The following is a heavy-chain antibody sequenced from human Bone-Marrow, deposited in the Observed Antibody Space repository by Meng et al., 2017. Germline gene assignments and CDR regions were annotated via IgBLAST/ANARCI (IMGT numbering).Heavy chain of an antibody. D-gene: IGHD3-10*01. V-gene: IGHV1-18*01. Sequence: ASVKVSCKASGYTFTSYGISWVRQAPGQGLEWMGWISAYNGNTNYAQKLQGRVTMTTDTSTSAAYMELRSLRSDDTAVYYCAREKRAGYYGSGPSNWFDPWGQGTLVTVSS. CDR1: GYTFTSYG. CDR2: ISAYNGNT. CDR3: AREKRAGYYGSGPSNWFDP. J-gene: IGHJ5*02.